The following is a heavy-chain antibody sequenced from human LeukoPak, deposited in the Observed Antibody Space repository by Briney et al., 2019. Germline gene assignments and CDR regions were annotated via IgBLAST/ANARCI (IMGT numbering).Heavy chain of an antibody. D-gene: IGHD3-22*01. CDR2: MSAYNGKT. CDR1: GYSFTSYG. CDR3: ARGGYFYETSRYFHFDY. V-gene: IGHV1-18*01. J-gene: IGHJ4*02. Sequence: ASVKVSCKASGYSFTSYGFNWVRQAPGQGLEWMGWMSAYNGKTNYAHSLQGRVTVTADTSTSTAYMELMSLRSDDTAVYYCARGGYFYETSRYFHFDYWGQGTLVTVSS.